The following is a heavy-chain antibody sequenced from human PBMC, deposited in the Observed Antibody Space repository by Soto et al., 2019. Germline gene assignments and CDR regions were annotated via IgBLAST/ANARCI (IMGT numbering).Heavy chain of an antibody. CDR3: AADPGYMIVEGLDAFDI. CDR1: GFTFTSSA. D-gene: IGHD3-22*01. V-gene: IGHV1-58*02. CDR2: IVVGSGNT. Sequence: SVKVSCKASGFTFTSSAMQWVRQARGQRLEWIGWIVVGSGNTNYAQKFQERVTITRDMSTSTAYMELSSLRSEDTAVYYCAADPGYMIVEGLDAFDIWGQGTMVTVSS. J-gene: IGHJ3*02.